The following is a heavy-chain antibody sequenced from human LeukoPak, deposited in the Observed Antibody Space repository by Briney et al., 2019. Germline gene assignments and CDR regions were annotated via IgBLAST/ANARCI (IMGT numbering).Heavy chain of an antibody. J-gene: IGHJ5*02. D-gene: IGHD3-10*01. V-gene: IGHV4-59*01. CDR2: IYYSGST. CDR3: ARVWYGSGSYWAGWFDP. Sequence: PSETLSLTCTVSGGSISSYYWSWIRQPPGKGLEWIGYIYYSGSTNYNPSLKSRVTISVDTSKNQFSLKLSSVTAADTAVYYCARVWYGSGSYWAGWFDPWGQGTLVTVSS. CDR1: GGSISSYY.